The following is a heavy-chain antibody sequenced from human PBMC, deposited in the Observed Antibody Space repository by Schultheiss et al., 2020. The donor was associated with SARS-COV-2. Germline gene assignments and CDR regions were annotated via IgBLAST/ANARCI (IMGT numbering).Heavy chain of an antibody. CDR3: ARGDSSGYYLESSYWYFDL. Sequence: SETLSLTCTVSGGSISSYYWSWIRQPPGKGLEWIGESNHSGSTNYSPSLKSRVTISVDTSKNQFSLKLSSVTAADTAVYYCARGDSSGYYLESSYWYFDLWGRGTLVTVSS. CDR1: GGSISSYY. CDR2: SNHSGST. J-gene: IGHJ2*01. V-gene: IGHV4-59*01. D-gene: IGHD3-22*01.